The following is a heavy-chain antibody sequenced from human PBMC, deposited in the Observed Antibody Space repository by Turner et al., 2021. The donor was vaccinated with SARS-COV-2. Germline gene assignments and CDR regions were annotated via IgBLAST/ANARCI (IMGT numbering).Heavy chain of an antibody. Sequence: EVQWVESGGGLVQPGRSLRLSCDASGFTFGAYGMHWVRQAPGKGLEWVSVISWNSGTIGYADSVRGRVTISRDNDKNSLYLQMNSLRAEDTAVYYCARGTYYYDSSVYSGTNWFDPLGQGTLVTVSS. CDR1: GFTFGAYG. D-gene: IGHD3-22*01. CDR3: ARGTYYYDSSVYSGTNWFDP. V-gene: IGHV3-9*01. J-gene: IGHJ5*02. CDR2: ISWNSGTI.